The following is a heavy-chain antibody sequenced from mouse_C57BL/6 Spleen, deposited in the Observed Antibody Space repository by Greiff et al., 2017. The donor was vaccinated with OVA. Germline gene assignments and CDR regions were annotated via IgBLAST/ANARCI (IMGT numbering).Heavy chain of an antibody. J-gene: IGHJ1*03. CDR2: ISSGGDYI. CDR1: GFTFSYYG. D-gene: IGHD1-1*01. CDR3: TRVLITTVVAHWYFDV. V-gene: IGHV5-9-1*02. Sequence: EVQLVESGGGLVKPGGSLKLSCAASGFTFSYYGMHWVRQAPEKRLEWVAYISSGGDYIYYADTVKGRFTISRDNARNTLYLQMSSLKSEDTAMYYCTRVLITTVVAHWYFDVWGTGTTVTVSS.